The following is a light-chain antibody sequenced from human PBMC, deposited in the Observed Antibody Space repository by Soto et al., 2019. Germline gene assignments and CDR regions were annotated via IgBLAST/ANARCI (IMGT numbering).Light chain of an antibody. V-gene: IGKV3-20*01. CDR3: QQYGTSPSWT. CDR1: QRVTGGY. CDR2: GAS. Sequence: VLTQSPGTLSLSPGERATLSCRATQRVTGGYLAWYQQKPGQAPRLLIYGASARATDIPERFSGSGSGTDFTLTIRRLEPEDFAVYYCQQYGTSPSWTFGQGTKVEVK. J-gene: IGKJ1*01.